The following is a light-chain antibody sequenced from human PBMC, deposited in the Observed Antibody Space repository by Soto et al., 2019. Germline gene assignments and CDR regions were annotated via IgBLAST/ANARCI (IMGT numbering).Light chain of an antibody. V-gene: IGLV1-44*01. CDR2: GNN. CDR1: NSNFGSNT. J-gene: IGLJ3*02. Sequence: QSVLTQPPSASGTPGQTVAISCSGSNSNFGSNTVNWYQQFPGTAPKLLIYGNNQRPSGVPERFSGSKSDTSASLAISGLLSEDESDYYCATWADSLNGWVFGGGTKLTVL. CDR3: ATWADSLNGWV.